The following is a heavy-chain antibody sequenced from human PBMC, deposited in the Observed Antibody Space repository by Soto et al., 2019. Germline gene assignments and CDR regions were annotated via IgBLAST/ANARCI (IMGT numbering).Heavy chain of an antibody. CDR1: GFTFSSYG. V-gene: IGHV3-33*01. D-gene: IGHD6-6*01. CDR3: ARAWSSSVFDY. Sequence: QVQLVESGGGVVQPRRSLRLSCAASGFTFSSYGMHWVRQAPGKGLEWVAVIWYDGSNKYYADSVKGRFTISRDNSKNTLYLQMNSLRAEDTAVYYCARAWSSSVFDYWGQGTLVTVSS. CDR2: IWYDGSNK. J-gene: IGHJ4*02.